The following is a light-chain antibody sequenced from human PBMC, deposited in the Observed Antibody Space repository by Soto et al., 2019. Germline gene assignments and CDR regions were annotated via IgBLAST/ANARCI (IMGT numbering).Light chain of an antibody. Sequence: DIQMTQSPSSLSASVGDRVTITCRASQSISNYLNWYQQKPGKAPELLIYAASSLQSAVPARFSGSGSGTDFTLTISSLHPEDFATYYCQPSYSTPPLTFGGGTKVEIK. CDR3: QPSYSTPPLT. CDR1: QSISNY. J-gene: IGKJ4*01. V-gene: IGKV1-39*01. CDR2: AAS.